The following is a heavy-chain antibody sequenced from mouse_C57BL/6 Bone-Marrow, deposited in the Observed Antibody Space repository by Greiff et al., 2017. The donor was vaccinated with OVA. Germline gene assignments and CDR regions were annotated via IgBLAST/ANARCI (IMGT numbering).Heavy chain of an antibody. CDR3: AREDYGNYEGFAY. J-gene: IGHJ3*01. CDR1: GYTFTSYW. D-gene: IGHD2-1*01. CDR2: IDPSDSYT. Sequence: QVQLKQSGAELVMPGASVKLSCKASGYTFTSYWMHWVKQRPGQGLEWIGEIDPSDSYTNYNQKFKGKSTLTVDKSSSTAYMQLSSLTSEDSAVYYCAREDYGNYEGFAYWGQGTLVTVSA. V-gene: IGHV1-69*01.